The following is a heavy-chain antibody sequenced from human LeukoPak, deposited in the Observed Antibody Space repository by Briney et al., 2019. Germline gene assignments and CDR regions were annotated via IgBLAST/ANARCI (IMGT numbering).Heavy chain of an antibody. D-gene: IGHD3-3*01. V-gene: IGHV5-10-1*01. CDR3: ASYDFWSGYESAFDI. CDR2: IDPSDSYT. J-gene: IGHJ3*02. Sequence: GRIDPSDSYTNYSPSFQGHVTISADKSISTAYLQWSSLKASDTAMYYRASYDFWSGYESAFDIWGQGTMVTVSS.